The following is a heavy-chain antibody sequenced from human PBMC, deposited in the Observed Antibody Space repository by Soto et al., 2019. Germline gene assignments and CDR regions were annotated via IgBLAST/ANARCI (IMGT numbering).Heavy chain of an antibody. CDR2: VCYRGTT. Sequence: SQTLSLTCTVSGDSIDTSSYCWGWIRQPPGKGLEWIGSVCYRGTTYYNPSLKSRLTISVDTSKRQFSLKLSSVTAADTAVFYCARQGEHSSSYFFDSWGQGTLVTVSS. D-gene: IGHD6-6*01. CDR1: GDSIDTSSYC. CDR3: ARQGEHSSSYFFDS. J-gene: IGHJ4*02. V-gene: IGHV4-39*01.